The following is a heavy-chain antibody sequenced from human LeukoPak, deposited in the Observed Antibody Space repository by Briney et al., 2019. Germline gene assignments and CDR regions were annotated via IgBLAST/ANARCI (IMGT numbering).Heavy chain of an antibody. CDR2: INSDGSRT. CDR1: GFTFGSDW. J-gene: IGHJ4*02. V-gene: IGHV3-74*01. CDR3: ARLVADGDYTLDYDD. D-gene: IGHD2-21*01. Sequence: GGSLRLSCAASGFTFGSDWMHWVRQAPGKGLMWVAHINSDGSRTNYADSVKGRFTISRDNAKNTVYLQIKSLRAEDTAVYYCARLVADGDYTLDYDDWGQGTLVTVSS.